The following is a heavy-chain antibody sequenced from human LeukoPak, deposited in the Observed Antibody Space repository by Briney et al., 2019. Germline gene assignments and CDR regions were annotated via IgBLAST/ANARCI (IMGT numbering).Heavy chain of an antibody. CDR1: GFTFSSYW. CDR3: VSFYETY. Sequence: SGGSLRLSCAASGFTFSSYWMHWVRQAPGKGLVWVSRINSDGSSTSYADSVKGRFTISKDNAKNTVYLQMNSLRAEDTAVYYYVSFYETYWGRGTLVTVSS. CDR2: INSDGSST. J-gene: IGHJ4*02. D-gene: IGHD2/OR15-2a*01. V-gene: IGHV3-74*01.